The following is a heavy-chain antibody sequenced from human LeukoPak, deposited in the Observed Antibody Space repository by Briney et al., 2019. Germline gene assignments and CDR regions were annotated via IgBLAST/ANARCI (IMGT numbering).Heavy chain of an antibody. CDR1: GFTFSSYA. CDR3: AKEKSDYDFWSGYYYY. Sequence: GVSLRLSCAASGFTFSSYAMSWVRQAPGKGLEWVSAISGSGGSTYYADSVKGRFTISRDNSKNTLYLQMNSLRAEDTAVYYCAKEKSDYDFWSGYYYYWGQGTLVTVSS. J-gene: IGHJ4*02. D-gene: IGHD3-3*01. CDR2: ISGSGGST. V-gene: IGHV3-23*01.